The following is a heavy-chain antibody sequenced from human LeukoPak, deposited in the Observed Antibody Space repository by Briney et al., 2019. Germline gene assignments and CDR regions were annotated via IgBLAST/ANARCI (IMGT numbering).Heavy chain of an antibody. CDR2: IRSDGSNK. CDR3: AKDPGTTVTSYYYYYGMDV. Sequence: GESLRLSCAASGFTFSSYGMPWVRQAPGKGLEWVAFIRSDGSNKYYADSVKGRFTICRDNSKNALYLQMNSLRAEDTAVYYCAKDPGTTVTSYYYYYGMDVWGQGTTVTVSS. J-gene: IGHJ6*02. CDR1: GFTFSSYG. D-gene: IGHD4-17*01. V-gene: IGHV3-30*02.